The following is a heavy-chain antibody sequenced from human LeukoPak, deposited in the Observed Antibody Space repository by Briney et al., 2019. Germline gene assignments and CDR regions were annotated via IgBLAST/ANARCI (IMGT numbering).Heavy chain of an antibody. D-gene: IGHD3-10*02. CDR3: AELGITMIGGV. Sequence: GGSLRLSCAASRFTFSSYAMHWVRQAPGKGLEWVAFISYVGTNKNYTDSVEGRFTISRDNSKNTLYLQMNSLRAEDTAVYYCAELGITMIGGVWGKGTTVTISS. CDR2: ISYVGTNK. V-gene: IGHV3-30*04. CDR1: RFTFSSYA. J-gene: IGHJ6*04.